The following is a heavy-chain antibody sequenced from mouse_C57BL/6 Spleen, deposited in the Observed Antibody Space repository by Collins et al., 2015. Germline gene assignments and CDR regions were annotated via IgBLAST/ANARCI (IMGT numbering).Heavy chain of an antibody. Sequence: WVKQRPGQGPESILRIYPGSGNTYYNEKFKGKATLTAEKASSTAYMQLSSLTSEDSAVYFCAREGLYYGRTCGAMDYWGQGTSVTVSS. J-gene: IGHJ4*01. D-gene: IGHD1-1*01. CDR3: AREGLYYGRTCGAMDY. V-gene: IGHV1-76*01. CDR2: IYPGSGNT.